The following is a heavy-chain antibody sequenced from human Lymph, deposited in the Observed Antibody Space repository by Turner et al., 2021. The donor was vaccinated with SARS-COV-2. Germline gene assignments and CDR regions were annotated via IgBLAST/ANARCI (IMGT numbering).Heavy chain of an antibody. J-gene: IGHJ5*02. CDR2: IYCRGSH. V-gene: IGHV4-59*01. D-gene: IGHD2-21*02. CDR1: GGSMNSNY. Sequence: QVQLQESGPRLVKPLETLSLTCTVSGGSMNSNYWSWIRQPPGKRLESIGYIYCRGSHKYYPTRECRVTISVDTTRNQFSLNLTSVTAADTAIYYCARETVNNWVDPWGQGTLVTVSS. CDR3: ARETVNNWVDP.